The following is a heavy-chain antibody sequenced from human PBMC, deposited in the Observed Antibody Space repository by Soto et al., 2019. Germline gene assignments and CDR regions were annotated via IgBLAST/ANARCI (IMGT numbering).Heavy chain of an antibody. V-gene: IGHV6-1*01. CDR1: GDSVSSNNVA. D-gene: IGHD1-7*01. Sequence: PSQTLSLTCFISGDSVSSNNVAWNWIRQSPSRGLEWLGRTYYRSKWYNNYAVSVKSRTTINADTSKNQFSLQLASVTPEDTAVYYCARGMNSAIDIWGQGTMVTFSS. CDR3: ARGMNSAIDI. CDR2: TYYRSKWYN. J-gene: IGHJ3*02.